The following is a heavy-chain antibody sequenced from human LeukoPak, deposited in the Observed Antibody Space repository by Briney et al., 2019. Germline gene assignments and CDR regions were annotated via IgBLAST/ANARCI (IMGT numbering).Heavy chain of an antibody. CDR1: GGSISSYY. Sequence: SETLSLTCTVSGGSISSYYWSWIRQPPGKGLEWIGYIYYSGSTNYNPSLKSRVTISVDTSKNQSSLKLSSVTAADTAVYYCARVVVVAATGDYYGMDVWGQGTTVTVSS. D-gene: IGHD2-15*01. V-gene: IGHV4-59*01. CDR2: IYYSGST. CDR3: ARVVVVAATGDYYGMDV. J-gene: IGHJ6*02.